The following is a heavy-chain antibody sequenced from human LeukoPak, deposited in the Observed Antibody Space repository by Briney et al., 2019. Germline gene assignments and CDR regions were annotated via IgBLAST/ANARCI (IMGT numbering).Heavy chain of an antibody. V-gene: IGHV3-53*01. D-gene: IGHD4-17*01. J-gene: IGHJ4*02. CDR2: VYSGGST. CDR1: GFTVSSNY. CDR3: AYGDYGYFDY. Sequence: GGSLRLSCAASGFTVSSNYMSWVRQAPGKGLEWVSIVYSGGSTYYADSVKGRFTISRDNSKNTLYLRMNSLRAEDTAVYYCAYGDYGYFDYWGQGTLVTVSS.